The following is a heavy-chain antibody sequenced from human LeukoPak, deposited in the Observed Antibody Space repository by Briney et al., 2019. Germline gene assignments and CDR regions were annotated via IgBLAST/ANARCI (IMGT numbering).Heavy chain of an antibody. J-gene: IGHJ4*02. CDR1: DDSISSGAYY. V-gene: IGHV4-30-2*01. Sequence: PSQTLSLTCTVSDDSISSGAYYWTWIRQPPEKGLEWIGYISHSGSTYYNPSLKSRVTISVDMSKNQFSLKLSSVTAADTAVYYCARLNLGGSGSYFSYWGQGTLVTVSS. CDR2: ISHSGST. CDR3: ARLNLGGSGSYFSY. D-gene: IGHD3-10*01.